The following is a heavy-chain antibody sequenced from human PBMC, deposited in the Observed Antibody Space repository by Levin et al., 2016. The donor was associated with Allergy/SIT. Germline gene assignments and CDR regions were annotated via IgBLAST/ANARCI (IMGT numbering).Heavy chain of an antibody. J-gene: IGHJ6*02. D-gene: IGHD3-10*01. CDR3: ARDCRFGELCYGMDVG. CDR2: IYYSGST. V-gene: IGHV4-59*13. CDR1: GGSISSYY. Sequence: SETLSLTCTVSGGSISSYYWSWIRQPPGKGLEWIGYIYYSGSTNYNPSLKSRVTISVDTSKNQFSLKLSSVTAADTAVYYCARDCRFGELCYGMDVGWGQGTTVTVSS.